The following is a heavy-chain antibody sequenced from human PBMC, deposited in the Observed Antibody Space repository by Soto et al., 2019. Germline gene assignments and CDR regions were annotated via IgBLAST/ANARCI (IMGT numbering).Heavy chain of an antibody. V-gene: IGHV3-30*03. J-gene: IGHJ6*02. CDR1: GFTFSSYG. D-gene: IGHD6-19*01. CDR3: AMALSSGWQRDHYYGMDV. CDR2: ISYDGSNK. Sequence: GGSLRLSCAASGFTFSSYGMHWVRQAPGKGLEWVAVISYDGSNKYYADSVKGRFTISRDNSKNTLYLQMNSLRAEDTAVYYCAMALSSGWQRDHYYGMDVWGQGTTVTVSS.